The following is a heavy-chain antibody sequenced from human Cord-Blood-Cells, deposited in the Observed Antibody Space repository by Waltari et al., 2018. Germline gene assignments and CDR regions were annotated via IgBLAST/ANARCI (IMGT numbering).Heavy chain of an antibody. CDR1: GGSISSGDSY. J-gene: IGHJ4*02. CDR2: IYYSGST. D-gene: IGHD3-22*01. Sequence: QVQLQESGPGLVKPSQTLSLTCTVSGGSISSGDSYWIWIRQPPGKGLEWIGYIYYSGSTYYNPSLKSRVTISVDTSKNQFSLKLSSVTAADTAVYYCARAPDYYDSSGYYFDYWGQGTLVTVSS. V-gene: IGHV4-30-4*08. CDR3: ARAPDYYDSSGYYFDY.